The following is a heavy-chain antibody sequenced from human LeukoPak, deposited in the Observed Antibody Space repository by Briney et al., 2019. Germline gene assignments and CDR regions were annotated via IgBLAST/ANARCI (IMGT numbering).Heavy chain of an antibody. V-gene: IGHV4-59*01. CDR3: ARIYYDSGAYYRRAFDI. Sequence: SETLSPTCTVSGGSISTYYWSWIRQPPGKGLEWIAYIYNSGSTNSNPSLKSRVTISVDTSKNQFSLRLSSVTAADTAVYYCARIYYDSGAYYRRAFDIWGQGTMVSVSS. J-gene: IGHJ3*02. D-gene: IGHD3-22*01. CDR2: IYNSGST. CDR1: GGSISTYY.